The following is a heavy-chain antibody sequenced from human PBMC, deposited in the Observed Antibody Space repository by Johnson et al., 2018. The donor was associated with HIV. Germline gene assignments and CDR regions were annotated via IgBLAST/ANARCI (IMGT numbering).Heavy chain of an antibody. D-gene: IGHD5-18*01. CDR3: AGVQEDSYGYEGTVRAFDI. Sequence: VQLVESGGGVVRPGGSLRLSCAASGFTFHDYAMSWVHQAPGKGLEWVSGINWNGAITGYAGSVKGRFTISRDNAKNSLYLQMNSLRAEDTAVYYCAGVQEDSYGYEGTVRAFDIWGQGTMVTVSS. CDR1: GFTFHDYA. J-gene: IGHJ3*02. V-gene: IGHV3-20*04. CDR2: INWNGAIT.